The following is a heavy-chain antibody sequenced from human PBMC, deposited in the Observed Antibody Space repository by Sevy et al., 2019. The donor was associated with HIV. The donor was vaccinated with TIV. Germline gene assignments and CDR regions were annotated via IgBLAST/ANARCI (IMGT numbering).Heavy chain of an antibody. CDR3: SRGRGSYGDYFAP. Sequence: GGSLRLSCIGSGFTFGDYGVSWFRQAPGKGLEWVGFMRSKTHGGTIEYAASVKGRFTMSRDDSKSIAYLQMNSLKIEDTAVYYCSRGRGSYGDYFAPWGQGTLVTVSS. CDR1: GFTFGDYG. D-gene: IGHD4-17*01. CDR2: MRSKTHGGTI. V-gene: IGHV3-49*03. J-gene: IGHJ4*02.